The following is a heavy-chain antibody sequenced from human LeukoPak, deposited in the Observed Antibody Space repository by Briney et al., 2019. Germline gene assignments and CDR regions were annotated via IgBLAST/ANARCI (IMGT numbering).Heavy chain of an antibody. CDR2: IYPGDSDT. CDR3: ARQEVGAPEI. CDR1: GYSFPNYW. V-gene: IGHV5-51*01. D-gene: IGHD1-26*01. J-gene: IGHJ4*02. Sequence: GESLKISCKGSGYSFPNYWIAWVRQIPGKGLEWMGIIYPGDSDTRYSPSFQGQVTISADKSISTVYLQWSSLKASDTAMYYCARQEVGAPEIWGQGTLVTVSS.